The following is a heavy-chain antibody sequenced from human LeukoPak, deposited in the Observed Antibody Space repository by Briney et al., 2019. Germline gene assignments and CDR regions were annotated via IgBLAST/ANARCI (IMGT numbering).Heavy chain of an antibody. Sequence: GGSLRLSCAASGFTFSSYWMSWVRQAPGKGLEWVANIRQDGSENYYVDSVKGRFTFSRDNAKNSLYLQMNSLRAEGTAVYYCARIDCSSASCYTWSFDYWGQGTLVTVSS. CDR2: IRQDGSEN. V-gene: IGHV3-7*03. J-gene: IGHJ4*02. D-gene: IGHD2-2*02. CDR3: ARIDCSSASCYTWSFDY. CDR1: GFTFSSYW.